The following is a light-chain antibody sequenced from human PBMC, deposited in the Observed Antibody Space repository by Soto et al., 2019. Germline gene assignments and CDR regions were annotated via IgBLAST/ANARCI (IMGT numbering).Light chain of an antibody. J-gene: IGKJ1*01. Sequence: DTVLTQFPATLPLFLRERATLSCRASQSVSSYLAWYQQKPGHAPRLLIYGACNRATGIPDRFSGSGSGTDFTLTISRLETEDFAVYYCQQYGSSGTFGQGTKVDIK. CDR1: QSVSSY. CDR2: GAC. V-gene: IGKV3-20*01. CDR3: QQYGSSGT.